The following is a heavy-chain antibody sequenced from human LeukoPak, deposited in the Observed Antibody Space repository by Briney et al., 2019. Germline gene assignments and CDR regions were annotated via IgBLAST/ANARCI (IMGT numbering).Heavy chain of an antibody. CDR3: ARRYCSGTSCYSPLDY. CDR2: INPSGGST. Sequence: ASVKVSCKASGYTFTSYYMHWVRQAPEQGLEWMGIINPSGGSTSYAQKFQGRVTMTRDTSTSTVYMELGSLRSEDTAVYYCARRYCSGTSCYSPLDYWGQGTLVTVSS. V-gene: IGHV1-46*01. CDR1: GYTFTSYY. D-gene: IGHD2-2*01. J-gene: IGHJ4*02.